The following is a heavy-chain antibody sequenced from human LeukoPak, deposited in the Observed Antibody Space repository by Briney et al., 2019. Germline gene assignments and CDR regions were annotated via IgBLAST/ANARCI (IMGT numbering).Heavy chain of an antibody. V-gene: IGHV1-18*01. CDR1: GYTFTSYG. Sequence: GASVKVSCKASGYTFTSYGIIWVRQAPGQGLEWMGWVSAYNGNTNYAQKLQGRVTMTTDTSTSTAYMELRSLRSDDTAVYYCARGPPYYDFWSGYYTDYYYYYMDVWGKGTTVTVSS. D-gene: IGHD3-3*01. CDR3: ARGPPYYDFWSGYYTDYYYYYMDV. J-gene: IGHJ6*03. CDR2: VSAYNGNT.